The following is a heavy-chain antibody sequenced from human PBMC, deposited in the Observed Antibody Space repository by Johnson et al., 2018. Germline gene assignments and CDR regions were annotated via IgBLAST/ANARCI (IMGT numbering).Heavy chain of an antibody. CDR1: GGSISIYY. Sequence: QVQLQESGPGLVKPSATLSLTCTVSGGSISIYYWSWIRQPPGKGLEWIGYIYYSGSTNYNPSLKSRVTISVDTSKNQLSLKLSSLTAADTAVYYCARDRRDPNYNYGMDVWGQGTTVTVSS. CDR2: IYYSGST. J-gene: IGHJ6*02. V-gene: IGHV4-59*01. CDR3: ARDRRDPNYNYGMDV.